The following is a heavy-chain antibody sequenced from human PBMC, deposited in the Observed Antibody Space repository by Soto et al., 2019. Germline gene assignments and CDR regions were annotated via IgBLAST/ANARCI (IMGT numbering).Heavy chain of an antibody. V-gene: IGHV1-18*01. J-gene: IGHJ4*02. D-gene: IGHD1-1*01. CDR1: GSGFTTYG. CDR2: VSAHNGNT. CDR3: ARGRYGDY. Sequence: QVHLVQSGAEVKKPGASVKVSCKGSGSGFTTYGITWVRQAPGKGLEWMAWVSAHNGNTNYAQKLQGRVTVTRDTATSTAYRELRSMRSDDTAVYYCARGRYGDYWGQGALVTVSS.